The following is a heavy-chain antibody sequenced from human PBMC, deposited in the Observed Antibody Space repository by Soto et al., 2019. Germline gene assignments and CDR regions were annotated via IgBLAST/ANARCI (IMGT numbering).Heavy chain of an antibody. CDR2: IYYSGGT. Sequence: SETLSLTCTVSGDSISSYYWSWIRQPPGKGLEWIGYIYYSGGTNYNPSLKSRVTISVDTSKNQFSLKLSSVTAADTAVYYCARLGPGGFDPWGQGTLVTVSS. J-gene: IGHJ5*02. CDR3: ARLGPGGFDP. CDR1: GDSISSYY. D-gene: IGHD4-17*01. V-gene: IGHV4-59*08.